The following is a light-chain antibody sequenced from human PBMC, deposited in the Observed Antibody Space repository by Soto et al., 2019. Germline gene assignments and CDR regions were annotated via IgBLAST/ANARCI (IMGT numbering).Light chain of an antibody. CDR3: QHYNKWPWT. CDR1: ESVGSS. CDR2: AAS. Sequence: EIVMTQSPATLSLSPGERATLSCRASESVGSSLVWYQQKPGQAPRLLIYAASNRAPAIPARISGSGSGTESPLTSSSLQSEDFAVYCCQHYNKWPWTFGQGTKLEIK. J-gene: IGKJ2*01. V-gene: IGKV3-15*01.